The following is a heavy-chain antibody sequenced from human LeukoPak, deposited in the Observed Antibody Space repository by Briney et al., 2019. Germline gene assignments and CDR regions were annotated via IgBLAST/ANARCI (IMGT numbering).Heavy chain of an antibody. V-gene: IGHV3-11*04. Sequence: GGSLRLSCADSGFTVSSNYMRWVRQAPGKGLEWVSCISSSGSTIYYADSVKGRFTISRDNAKNSLYLQMNSLRAEDTAVYYCARRAPQFGSGWSYFDYWGQGTLVTVSS. J-gene: IGHJ4*02. D-gene: IGHD6-19*01. CDR1: GFTVSSNY. CDR2: ISSSGSTI. CDR3: ARRAPQFGSGWSYFDY.